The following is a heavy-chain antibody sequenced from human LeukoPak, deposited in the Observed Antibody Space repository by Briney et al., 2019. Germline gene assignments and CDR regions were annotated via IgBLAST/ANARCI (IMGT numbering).Heavy chain of an antibody. V-gene: IGHV1-2*02. CDR1: GYTFAAYY. Sequence: GASVKVSCKASGYTFAAYYIHWVRQAPGQGLEWMGWINPNSGGTNYAQKFQGRVTMTRDTSISTAYMELSRLRSDDTAVYYCARRSHYYYYYGMDVWGQGTTVAVSS. CDR3: ARRSHYYYYYGMDV. J-gene: IGHJ6*02. CDR2: INPNSGGT.